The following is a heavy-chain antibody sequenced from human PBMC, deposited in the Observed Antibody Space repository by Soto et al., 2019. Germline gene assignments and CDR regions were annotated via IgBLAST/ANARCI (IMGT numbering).Heavy chain of an antibody. V-gene: IGHV3-23*01. CDR2: ISGSGTIT. Sequence: EVQLLESGGGLVQPGGSLRLSCAASGFPFSSRAMSWVRQAPGKGLEWDSAISGSGTITYYADSVKGRFTISRDTSKNTLYLQMASLRDDDTAVYYCAEWARYCSGADCRAWGQGTLVTVSS. J-gene: IGHJ5*02. CDR1: GFPFSSRA. D-gene: IGHD2-15*01. CDR3: AEWARYCSGADCRA.